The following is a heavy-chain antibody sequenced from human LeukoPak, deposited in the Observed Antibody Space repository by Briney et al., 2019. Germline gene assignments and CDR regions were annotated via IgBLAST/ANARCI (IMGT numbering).Heavy chain of an antibody. D-gene: IGHD2-8*01. CDR3: ARGGPLGDTNRFDF. J-gene: IGHJ4*02. CDR1: GFTFTAYA. Sequence: WGSLRLSCAASGFTFTAYAMHGVGQAPGKGLEWVALLAYDGTNEAYTNSVKGRFTISRDNSKNTVFLQMDNLRLDDTAVYYCARGGPLGDTNRFDFWGQGALVTVSS. V-gene: IGHV3-30*04. CDR2: LAYDGTNE.